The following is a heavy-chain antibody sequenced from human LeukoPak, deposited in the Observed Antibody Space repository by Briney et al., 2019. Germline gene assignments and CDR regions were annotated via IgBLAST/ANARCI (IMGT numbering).Heavy chain of an antibody. CDR3: ARAIVGATAVGYYYYMDV. V-gene: IGHV4-39*07. Sequence: PSETLSLTCTVSGGSISSYYWGWIRQPPGKGLEWIGSIYYSGSTYYNPSLKSRVTISVDTSKNQFSLKLSSVTAADTAVYYCARAIVGATAVGYYYYMDVWGKGTTVTVSS. CDR1: GGSISSYY. CDR2: IYYSGST. J-gene: IGHJ6*03. D-gene: IGHD1-26*01.